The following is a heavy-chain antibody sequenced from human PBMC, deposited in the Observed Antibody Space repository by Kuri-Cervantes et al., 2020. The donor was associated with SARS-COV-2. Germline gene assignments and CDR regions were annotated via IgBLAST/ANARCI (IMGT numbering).Heavy chain of an antibody. J-gene: IGHJ6*04. V-gene: IGHV3-23*01. CDR3: AKGRYYSDV. CDR2: ISPSDGNT. D-gene: IGHD3-10*01. CDR1: GGSFSGYY. Sequence: GTLSLTCAVYGGSFSGYYWSWIRQPPGKGLEWVSSISPSDGNTFYADSVKGRFTISRDNTKNTFFLQMNSLRAEDTALYYCAKGRYYSDVWGKGTTVTVSS.